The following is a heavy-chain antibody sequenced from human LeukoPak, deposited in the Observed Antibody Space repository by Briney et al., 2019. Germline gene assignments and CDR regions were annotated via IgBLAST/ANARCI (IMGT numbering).Heavy chain of an antibody. V-gene: IGHV3-23*01. J-gene: IGHJ4*02. D-gene: IGHD3-10*01. CDR3: ARSNREFASGSGDY. CDR1: GFAFSSYA. CDR2: TSGSGGNP. Sequence: GGSLRLSCAASGFAFSSYAMSWVRQAPGKGLEWVSVTSGSGGNPYYADSVKGRFTISRDNSKNSLYLQMNSLRAEDTAVYYCARSNREFASGSGDYWGQGTLVTVSS.